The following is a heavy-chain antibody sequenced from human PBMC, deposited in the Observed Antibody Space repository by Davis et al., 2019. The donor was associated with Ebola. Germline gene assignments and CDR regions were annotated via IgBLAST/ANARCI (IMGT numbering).Heavy chain of an antibody. V-gene: IGHV3-23*01. CDR3: AKDRYYFDSTDHQYYFDY. CDR1: GFSFSTYV. J-gene: IGHJ4*02. Sequence: PGGSLRLSCAASGFSFSTYVITWVRQAPGKGLEWVSGLSGGSGSITYVDSVKGRFTISRDNSKNTLYLQMNSLRAEDTAVYYCAKDRYYFDSTDHQYYFDYWGQGTVVTVSS. D-gene: IGHD3-22*01. CDR2: LSGGSGSI.